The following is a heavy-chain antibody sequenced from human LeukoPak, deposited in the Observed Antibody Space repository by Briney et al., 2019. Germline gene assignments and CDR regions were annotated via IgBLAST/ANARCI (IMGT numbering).Heavy chain of an antibody. CDR1: GYTFTSYY. CDR2: INPNSGGT. V-gene: IGHV1-2*02. D-gene: IGHD6-19*01. J-gene: IGHJ4*02. Sequence: GASVKVSCKASGYTFTSYYMHWVRQAPGQGLEWMGWINPNSGGTNYAQKFQGRVTMTRDTSISTAYMELSRLRSDDTAVYYCARDVGSSGWYLYWGQGTLVTVSS. CDR3: ARDVGSSGWYLY.